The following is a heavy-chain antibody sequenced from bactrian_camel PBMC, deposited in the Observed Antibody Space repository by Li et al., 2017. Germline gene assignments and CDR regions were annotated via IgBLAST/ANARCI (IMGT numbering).Heavy chain of an antibody. CDR2: LISSGGST. CDR3: AANPYNGCLGRDVTEYRY. V-gene: IGHV3S40*01. Sequence: VQLVESGGGLVQPGGSLSLSCAASGSTFSDYTMTWVRQAPGKGLEWISLISSGGSTLYADSVKGRFTISRDNAKNTVYLQMNSLKPEDTAMYYCAANPYNGCLGRDVTEYRYWGQGTQVTVS. CDR1: GSTFSDYT. D-gene: IGHD3*01. J-gene: IGHJ4*01.